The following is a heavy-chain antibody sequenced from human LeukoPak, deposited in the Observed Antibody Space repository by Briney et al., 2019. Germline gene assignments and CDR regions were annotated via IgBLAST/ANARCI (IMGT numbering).Heavy chain of an antibody. V-gene: IGHV3-23*01. CDR1: GFTFSSYE. D-gene: IGHD2-15*01. J-gene: IGHJ1*01. CDR2: ISGSGGNT. Sequence: GGSLRLSCAASGFTFSSYEMNWVRQAPGKGLEWVSVISGSGGNTYYADPVKGRFTISRDNSKNTLYMQMNSLRAEDTAVYYSAKAPTPVVAATLFHHWGQGTLVTVS. CDR3: AKAPTPVVAATLFHH.